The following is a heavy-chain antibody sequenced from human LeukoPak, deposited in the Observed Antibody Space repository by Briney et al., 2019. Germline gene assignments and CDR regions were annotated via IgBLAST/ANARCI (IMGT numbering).Heavy chain of an antibody. Sequence: SGTLSLTCTVSGGSISSYYWSWIRQPPGKGLEWIGYIYYSGSTNYNPSLKSRVTISVDTSKNQFSLKLSSVTAADTAVYYCARVRTGVVIIGYFEYWGQGTLVTVSS. J-gene: IGHJ4*02. CDR1: GGSISSYY. CDR3: ARVRTGVVIIGYFEY. CDR2: IYYSGST. V-gene: IGHV4-59*01. D-gene: IGHD3-3*01.